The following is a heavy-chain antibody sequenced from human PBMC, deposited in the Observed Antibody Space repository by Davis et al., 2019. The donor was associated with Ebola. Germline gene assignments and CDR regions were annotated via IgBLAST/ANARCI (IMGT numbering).Heavy chain of an antibody. CDR2: INPRGGST. Sequence: ASVKVSCKASGYTFTSYYMHCVRQAPGQGLEWMGRINPRGGSTSYAQKFLGRRIMTRDTSTSTAYMELSSLRSEDTAVYYCARDPFFRRGYSYDINYYYYGMDVWGQGTTVTVSS. CDR1: GYTFTSYY. V-gene: IGHV1-46*01. D-gene: IGHD5-18*01. CDR3: ARDPFFRRGYSYDINYYYYGMDV. J-gene: IGHJ6*02.